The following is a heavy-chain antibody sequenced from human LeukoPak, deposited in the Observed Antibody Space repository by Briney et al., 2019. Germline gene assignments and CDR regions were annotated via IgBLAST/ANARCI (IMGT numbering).Heavy chain of an antibody. D-gene: IGHD3-10*01. Sequence: SETLSLTCTVSGGSISSYYWSWIRQPPGKGLEWIGYIYYSGSTNYNPSLKSRVTISVDTSKNQFSLKLSSVTAADTAVYYCARQWFGESYTYYFDYWGQGTLVTVSS. CDR1: GGSISSYY. CDR3: ARQWFGESYTYYFDY. CDR2: IYYSGST. V-gene: IGHV4-59*01. J-gene: IGHJ4*02.